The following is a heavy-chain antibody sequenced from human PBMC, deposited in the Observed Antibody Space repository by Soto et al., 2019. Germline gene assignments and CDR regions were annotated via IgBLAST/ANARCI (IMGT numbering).Heavy chain of an antibody. V-gene: IGHV4-34*01. Sequence: SETLSLTCAVYGGSFSGYYWSWIRQPPGKGLEWIGEINHSGSTNYNPSLKSRVTISVDTSKNQFSLKLSSVTAADTAVYYCASWLNYYFDYWGQGTLVTVSS. J-gene: IGHJ4*02. CDR1: GGSFSGYY. CDR3: ASWLNYYFDY. CDR2: INHSGST. D-gene: IGHD5-12*01.